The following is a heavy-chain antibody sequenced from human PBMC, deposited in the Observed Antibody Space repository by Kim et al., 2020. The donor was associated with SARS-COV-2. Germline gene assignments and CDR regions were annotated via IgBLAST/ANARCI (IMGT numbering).Heavy chain of an antibody. D-gene: IGHD5-12*01. V-gene: IGHV3-66*01. CDR3: ARDLRERDGYNLRGY. Sequence: DSVKGRFTISRDNSKNTLYLQMNSLRAEDTAVYYCARDLRERDGYNLRGYWGQGTLVTVSS. J-gene: IGHJ4*02.